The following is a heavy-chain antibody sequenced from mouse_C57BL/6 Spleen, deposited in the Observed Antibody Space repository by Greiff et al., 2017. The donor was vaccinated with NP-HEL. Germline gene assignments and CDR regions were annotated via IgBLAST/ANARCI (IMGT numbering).Heavy chain of an antibody. Sequence: VQLQQSGAELVKPGASVKLSCKASGYTFTSYWMHWVKQRPGQGLEWIGMIHPNSGSPNYNAKFKSKATLTVDKSSSTHYMQLSSLTSEDSAVYYCARWDDGAMDYWGQGTSVTVSS. CDR1: GYTFTSYW. J-gene: IGHJ4*01. D-gene: IGHD4-1*01. CDR2: IHPNSGSP. V-gene: IGHV1-64*01. CDR3: ARWDDGAMDY.